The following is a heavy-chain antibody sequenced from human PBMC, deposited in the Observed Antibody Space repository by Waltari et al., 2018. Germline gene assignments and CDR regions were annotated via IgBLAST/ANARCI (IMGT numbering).Heavy chain of an antibody. CDR2: MNPNNNYP. CDR1: GYTFTDSY. CDR3: VTQRPWEDY. J-gene: IGHJ4*02. Sequence: QVQLVQSGAEVRKPGASVKVSCKTSGYTFTDSYIHWVGQAPGQGLEWMGRMNPNNNYPIYEQKFQGRVTMTRDTSITTAYMELSSLTSDDTALYYCVTQRPWEDYWGQGTRVTVSP. V-gene: IGHV1-2*06. D-gene: IGHD1-26*01.